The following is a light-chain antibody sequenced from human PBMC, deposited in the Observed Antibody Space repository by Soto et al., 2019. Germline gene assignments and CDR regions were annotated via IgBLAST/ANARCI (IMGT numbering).Light chain of an antibody. J-gene: IGKJ3*01. Sequence: EIVMTQSPATLSVSPGERATLSCRASQSVSSNLAWYQQKPGQAPRLLIYGASTRATGIPARFSGSGSGTEFTLTISSLEPEDFAVYYCQQRSNWPPEVTFGPGTKVDIK. CDR2: GAS. CDR3: QQRSNWPPEVT. CDR1: QSVSSN. V-gene: IGKV3-15*01.